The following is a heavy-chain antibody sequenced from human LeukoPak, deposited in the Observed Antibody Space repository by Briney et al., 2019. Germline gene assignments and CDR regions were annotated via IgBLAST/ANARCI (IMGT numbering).Heavy chain of an antibody. CDR3: ARGRDSYGYGNYFDY. D-gene: IGHD5-18*01. CDR2: ISAYNGNT. V-gene: IGHV1-18*01. Sequence: GASVTVSCKASGYTFTSYGISWVRQAPGQGLEWMGWISAYNGNTNYAQKLQGRVTMTTDTSTSTAYMELRSLRSDDTAVYYCARGRDSYGYGNYFDYWGQGTLVTVSS. CDR1: GYTFTSYG. J-gene: IGHJ4*02.